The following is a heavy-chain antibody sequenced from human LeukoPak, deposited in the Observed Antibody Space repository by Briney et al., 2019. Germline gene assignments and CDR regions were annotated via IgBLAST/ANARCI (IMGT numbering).Heavy chain of an antibody. J-gene: IGHJ6*02. D-gene: IGHD3-9*01. Sequence: HPGGSLRLSCAASGLTLITYWMDGVHQAHGKGLLWVSGIKSDRSSTSYADSVKGRFTVSRDSAKNTLYLQMNSLRAEDTAVYYCARDVAPLDWLDVWGQGTTVTVSS. CDR3: ARDVAPLDWLDV. V-gene: IGHV3-74*01. CDR1: GLTLITYW. CDR2: IKSDRSST.